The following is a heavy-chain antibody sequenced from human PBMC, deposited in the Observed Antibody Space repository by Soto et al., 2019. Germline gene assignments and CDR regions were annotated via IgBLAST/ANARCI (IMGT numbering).Heavy chain of an antibody. J-gene: IGHJ4*02. CDR2: IIPIFGTA. V-gene: IGHV1-69*06. Sequence: ASVKVSCKASGGTFSSYAISWVRQAPGQGLEWMGGIIPIFGTANYAQKFQGRVTITADKSTSTAYMELSSLRSEDTAVYYCATYYYDSSGYYYPGSPSDYWGQGTLVTVSS. CDR3: ATYYYDSSGYYYPGSPSDY. D-gene: IGHD3-22*01. CDR1: GGTFSSYA.